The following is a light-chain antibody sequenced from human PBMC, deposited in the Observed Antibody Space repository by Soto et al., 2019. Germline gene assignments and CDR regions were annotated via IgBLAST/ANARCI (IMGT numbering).Light chain of an antibody. J-gene: IGLJ1*01. CDR1: SSNIGSNF. V-gene: IGLV1-47*01. CDR3: ATWDDSLGVYV. Sequence: QSVLTQPPAASGTPGQSVTFSCSGSSSNIGSNFVYWYQHLPGTAPKLLIYRNEQRPSGVPDRFSGSKSGTSASLAISGLRSEDGADYYCATWDDSLGVYVFGTGTKVTVL. CDR2: RNE.